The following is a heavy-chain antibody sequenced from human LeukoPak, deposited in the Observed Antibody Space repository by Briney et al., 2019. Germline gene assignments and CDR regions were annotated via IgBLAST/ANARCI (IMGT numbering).Heavy chain of an antibody. J-gene: IGHJ4*02. V-gene: IGHV3-7*03. D-gene: IGHD2-21*02. CDR3: ARDHLAYCGGDCFSFDY. CDR1: GGSISSYY. Sequence: ETLSLTCTVSGGSISSYYWSWVRQAPGKGLEWVANIKQDGSEKYYVDSVKGRFTISRDNAKNSLYLQMNSLRAEDTAVYYCARDHLAYCGGDCFSFDYWGQGTLVTVSS. CDR2: IKQDGSEK.